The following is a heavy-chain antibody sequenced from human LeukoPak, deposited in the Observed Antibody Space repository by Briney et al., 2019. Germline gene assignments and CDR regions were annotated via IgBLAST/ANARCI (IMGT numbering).Heavy chain of an antibody. V-gene: IGHV3-53*04. CDR3: ARGRVRGDFDY. CDR1: GFNVSRNY. J-gene: IGHJ4*02. D-gene: IGHD3-10*01. CDR2: IYAGAQT. Sequence: GGSLRLSCAASGFNVSRNYMSWVRQAPGKGLEWVSVIYAGAQTYYADSVRGRFTISRHISRNTLYLQMSSLRAEDTAVYYCARGRVRGDFDYWGQGTLVTVSS.